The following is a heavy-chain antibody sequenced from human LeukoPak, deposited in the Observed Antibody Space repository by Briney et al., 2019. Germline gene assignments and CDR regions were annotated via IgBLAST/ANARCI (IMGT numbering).Heavy chain of an antibody. CDR2: IIPIFGTA. Sequence: SVKVSCKASGGTFSSYAISWVRQAPGQGLEWMGGIIPIFGTANYAQKFQGRVTITTDESTSTAYMELSSLRSEDTAVYCCAREKVDAFDIWGQGTMVTVSS. J-gene: IGHJ3*02. CDR3: AREKVDAFDI. D-gene: IGHD2-15*01. CDR1: GGTFSSYA. V-gene: IGHV1-69*05.